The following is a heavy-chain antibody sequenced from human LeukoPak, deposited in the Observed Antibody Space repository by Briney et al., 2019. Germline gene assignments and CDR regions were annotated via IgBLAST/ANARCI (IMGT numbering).Heavy chain of an antibody. V-gene: IGHV3-74*01. CDR3: ARDRYSSAWYEE. Sequence: PGGSLRLSCTASAFTFSSYWMHWVRQAPGKGLVWVSHINSGGSSTSYADSVKGRFTISRDNAKSTLYLQMNSLRAEDTAVYYCARDRYSSAWYEEWGQGTLVTVSS. CDR2: INSGGSST. D-gene: IGHD6-19*01. J-gene: IGHJ4*02. CDR1: AFTFSSYW.